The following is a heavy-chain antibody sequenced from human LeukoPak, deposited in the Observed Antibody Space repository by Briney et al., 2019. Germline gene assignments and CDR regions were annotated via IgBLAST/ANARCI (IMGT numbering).Heavy chain of an antibody. CDR1: GFDFDSYW. J-gene: IGHJ4*02. Sequence: GGSLRLSCAASGFDFDSYWMSWVRQAPGKGLEWVSTISGSGGSTNYADSAKGRFTISRDNSKNTLHLQMNSLRAEDTAVYHCAKDRGSGWGIDYWGQGTLVTVSS. CDR2: ISGSGGST. V-gene: IGHV3-23*01. D-gene: IGHD6-19*01. CDR3: AKDRGSGWGIDY.